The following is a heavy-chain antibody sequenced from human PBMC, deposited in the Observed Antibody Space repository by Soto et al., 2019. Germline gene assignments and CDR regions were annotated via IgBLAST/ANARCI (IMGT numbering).Heavy chain of an antibody. CDR1: GFTFISYA. CDR3: ARYGDYVSAFDV. D-gene: IGHD4-17*01. Sequence: EVQLVESGGGLVQPGGSLRLSCAASGFTFISYAMHWVRQAPGKGLEYVSGISSNGGSTYYANSVKDRFTISRDNSKNPLYLQMGSLTAEDMAVYYCARYGDYVSAFDVWGQGTMVTVSS. CDR2: ISSNGGST. V-gene: IGHV3-64*01. J-gene: IGHJ3*01.